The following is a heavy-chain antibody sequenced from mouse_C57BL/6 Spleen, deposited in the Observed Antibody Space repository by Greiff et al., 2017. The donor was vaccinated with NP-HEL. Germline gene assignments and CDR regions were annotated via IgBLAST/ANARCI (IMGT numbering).Heavy chain of an antibody. D-gene: IGHD1-1*01. CDR2: INPNNGGT. Sequence: EVQLQQSGPELVKPGASVKISCKASGYTFTDYYMNWVKQSHGKSLEWIGDINPNNGGTSYNQKFKGKATLTVDKSSSTAYMELRSLTSEDSAVYYCARWDYGSSYFDDWGQGTTLTVSS. CDR1: GYTFTDYY. J-gene: IGHJ2*01. CDR3: ARWDYGSSYFDD. V-gene: IGHV1-26*01.